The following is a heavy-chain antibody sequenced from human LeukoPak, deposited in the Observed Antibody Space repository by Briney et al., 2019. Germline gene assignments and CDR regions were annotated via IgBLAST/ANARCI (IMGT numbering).Heavy chain of an antibody. V-gene: IGHV1-24*01. CDR2: FDPEDGET. CDR1: GYTLTELS. D-gene: IGHD2-21*01. CDR3: ARDESISILWW. J-gene: IGHJ1*01. Sequence: ASVKVSCKVSGYTLTELSMHWVRQAPGKGLEWMGGFDPEDGETIYAQKFQGRVTMTRDTSTSTVYMELSSLRSEDTAAYYCARDESISILWWWGQGTLVTVSS.